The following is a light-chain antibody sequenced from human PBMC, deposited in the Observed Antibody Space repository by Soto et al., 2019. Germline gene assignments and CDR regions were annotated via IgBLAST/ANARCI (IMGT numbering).Light chain of an antibody. CDR1: QSVSSSY. Sequence: EIVLTQSPGTLSLSPGERATLSCRASQSVSSSYLAWYQQKPGQSPRLLIYDVSSRATGIPDRFSGTGSGTDFTLTISRLEPEDFAVYYCQLYGSSSWTFGQGTKVDIK. CDR3: QLYGSSSWT. CDR2: DVS. V-gene: IGKV3-20*01. J-gene: IGKJ1*01.